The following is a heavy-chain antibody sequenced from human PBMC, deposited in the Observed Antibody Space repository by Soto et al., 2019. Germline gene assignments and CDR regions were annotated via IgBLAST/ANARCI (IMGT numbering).Heavy chain of an antibody. Sequence: QVQLVQSRAEVKKPGASVKVSCKASGYTFTSYYMHWVRQAPGQGLEWMGIINPSGGSTSYAQKFQXXVXMXXDTSPSTVYMELSSLRSEDTAVYYCARSGYSLFDYWGQGTLVTVSS. V-gene: IGHV1-46*03. CDR1: GYTFTSYY. J-gene: IGHJ4*02. CDR3: ARSGYSLFDY. CDR2: INPSGGST. D-gene: IGHD5-18*01.